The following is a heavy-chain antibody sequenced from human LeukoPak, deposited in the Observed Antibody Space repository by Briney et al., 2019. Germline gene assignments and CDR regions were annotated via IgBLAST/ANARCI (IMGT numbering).Heavy chain of an antibody. D-gene: IGHD6-13*01. CDR2: IYYSGST. CDR1: GGSISSSSYY. V-gene: IGHV4-39*01. CDR3: ARHIGSSWYVGKHFDY. J-gene: IGHJ4*02. Sequence: PSETLSLTCTVSGGSISSSSYYWGWIRQPPGKGLEWIGSIYYSGSTYYNPSLKSRVTVSVDTSKNQFSLKLSSVTAADTAVYYCARHIGSSWYVGKHFDYWGQGTLVTVSS.